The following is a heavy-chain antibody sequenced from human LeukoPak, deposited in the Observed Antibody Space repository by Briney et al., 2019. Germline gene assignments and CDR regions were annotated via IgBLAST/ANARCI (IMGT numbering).Heavy chain of an antibody. Sequence: GGSLRLSCAASGFTFSNAWMSWVRQAPGKGLEWVGRIKSKTDGGTTDYAAPVKGRFTISRDDSKNTLYPQMNSLKTEDTAVYYCTRYYYDSSGYYPLGYYGMDVWGQGTTVTVSS. V-gene: IGHV3-15*01. CDR2: IKSKTDGGTT. D-gene: IGHD3-22*01. J-gene: IGHJ6*02. CDR1: GFTFSNAW. CDR3: TRYYYDSSGYYPLGYYGMDV.